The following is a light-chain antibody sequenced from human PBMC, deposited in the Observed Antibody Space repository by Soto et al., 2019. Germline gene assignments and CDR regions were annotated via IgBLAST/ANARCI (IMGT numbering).Light chain of an antibody. V-gene: IGLV1-44*01. CDR2: SYN. CDR3: AAWDDSPNGWV. CDR1: SSNIGSNT. Sequence: QSVLTQPPSASGTPGQRVTISCSGSSSNIGSNTVNWYQQLPGTAPKLLIYSYNQRPSGVPDRFSGSKSGTSASLAISGLQSEDEADYYCAAWDDSPNGWVFGGGTKLTVL. J-gene: IGLJ3*02.